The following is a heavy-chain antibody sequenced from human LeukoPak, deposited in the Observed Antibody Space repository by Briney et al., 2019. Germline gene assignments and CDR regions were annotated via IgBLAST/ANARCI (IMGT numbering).Heavy chain of an antibody. D-gene: IGHD2-15*01. V-gene: IGHV1-2*02. Sequence: APVKVSCKASGYIFTGYYIHWVRQAPGQGLEWMGWINPDSGDTNYAQKFQDRVTLSRDTSIITASMQLSSLRSDDTAVYYCARDRSTMTPDYWGQGTLITVSS. J-gene: IGHJ4*02. CDR3: ARDRSTMTPDY. CDR2: INPDSGDT. CDR1: GYIFTGYY.